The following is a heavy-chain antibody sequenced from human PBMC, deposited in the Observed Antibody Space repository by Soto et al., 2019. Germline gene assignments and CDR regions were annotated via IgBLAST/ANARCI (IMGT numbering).Heavy chain of an antibody. D-gene: IGHD3-10*01. V-gene: IGHV3-33*01. CDR3: ARDDDGEPNAFDV. CDR2: IYDNGSKQ. J-gene: IGHJ3*01. Sequence: GGSLRVSCAATGFTFSRYGMHWVRQVPGRGLEWVALIYDNGSKQYYTDSVKGRFTISRDNAKNTLFLEMNVLRAEDTAVYYCARDDDGEPNAFDVWGQGTMVTVSS. CDR1: GFTFSRYG.